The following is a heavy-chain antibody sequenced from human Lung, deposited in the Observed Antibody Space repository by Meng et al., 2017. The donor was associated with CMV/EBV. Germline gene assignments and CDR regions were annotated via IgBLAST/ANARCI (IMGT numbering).Heavy chain of an antibody. CDR3: GRGRKPDY. CDR1: GELATGDK. J-gene: IGHJ4*02. V-gene: IGHV4-34*01. CDR2: INHSGNT. Sequence: PSYTRGVDGELATGDKRHGIRQFPGKGLEWVGVINHSGNTNYTPSLKRQLTLSIDTSKNQFSRRLSSVTATDTAIYYCGRGRKPDYWGQGTLVTVSS.